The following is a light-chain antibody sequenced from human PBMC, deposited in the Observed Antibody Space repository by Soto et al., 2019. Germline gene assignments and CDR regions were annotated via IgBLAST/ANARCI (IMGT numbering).Light chain of an antibody. V-gene: IGKV3-11*01. CDR1: QSVSSY. CDR2: HAS. J-gene: IGKJ1*01. CDR3: QQRSNWPTT. Sequence: EIVLTQSPATLSLSPGERATLSCRASQSVSSYLAWYQQKPGQAPRLLIYHASNRATGIPARFSGSGSGTDFTRTISSLAPEDFPVYYCQQRSNWPTTFGQGTKVDIK.